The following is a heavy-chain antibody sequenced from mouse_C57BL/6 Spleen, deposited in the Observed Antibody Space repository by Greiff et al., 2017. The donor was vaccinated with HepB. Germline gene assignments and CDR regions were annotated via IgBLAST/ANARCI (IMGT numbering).Heavy chain of an antibody. D-gene: IGHD1-1*01. CDR2: IDPETGGT. J-gene: IGHJ2*01. CDR3: TRREFTTVVATGFDY. Sequence: VQLQQSGAELVRPGASVTLSCKASGYTFTDYEMHWVKQTPVHGLEWIGAIDPETGGTAYNQKFKGKAILTADKSSSTAYMELRSLTSEDSAVYYCTRREFTTVVATGFDYWGQGTTLTVSS. CDR1: GYTFTDYE. V-gene: IGHV1-15*01.